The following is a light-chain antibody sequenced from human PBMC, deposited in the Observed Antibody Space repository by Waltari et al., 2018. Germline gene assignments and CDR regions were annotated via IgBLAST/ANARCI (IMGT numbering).Light chain of an antibody. CDR1: SSDVGGYNY. V-gene: IGLV2-8*01. J-gene: IGLJ2*01. CDR3: SSYAGSNNLV. Sequence: QSALTQPPSASGSPGQSVTISCTGTSSDVGGYNYVSWYQQHPGKAPTLMIYEVSKRPSGVPDRFSGSKSGNPASLTVSGLQAEDEADYYCSSYAGSNNLVFGGGTKLTVL. CDR2: EVS.